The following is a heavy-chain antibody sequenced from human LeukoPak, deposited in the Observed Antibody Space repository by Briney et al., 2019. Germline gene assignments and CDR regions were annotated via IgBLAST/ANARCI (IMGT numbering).Heavy chain of an antibody. D-gene: IGHD6-13*01. CDR2: IYYSGST. Sequence: SETLSLTCTVSGGSISSSSYYWGWIRQPPGKGLEWIGSIYYSGSTYYNPSLKSRVTISVDTSKNQFSLKLSSVTAADTAVYYCARRGYSSSWPNFDYWGQGTLVTVSS. J-gene: IGHJ4*02. CDR1: GGSISSSSYY. V-gene: IGHV4-39*01. CDR3: ARRGYSSSWPNFDY.